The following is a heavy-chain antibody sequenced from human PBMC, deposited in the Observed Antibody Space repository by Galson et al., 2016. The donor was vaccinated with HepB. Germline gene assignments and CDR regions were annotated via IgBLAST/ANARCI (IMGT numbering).Heavy chain of an antibody. Sequence: SLRLSCAGSGFTFRNYGMHWARKAPGKGLEWVAVISYDESIKYYADPGKGRFTISRDNSKNTQYLQMSSLRAEDTAVYYCATNGDGYNYFLYWGQGTLVTVAS. J-gene: IGHJ4*02. CDR2: ISYDESIK. D-gene: IGHD5-24*01. CDR1: GFTFRNYG. CDR3: ATNGDGYNYFLY. V-gene: IGHV3-30*03.